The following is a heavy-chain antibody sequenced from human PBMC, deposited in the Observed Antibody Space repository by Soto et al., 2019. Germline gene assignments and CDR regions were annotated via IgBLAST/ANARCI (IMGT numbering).Heavy chain of an antibody. V-gene: IGHV5-10-1*01. CDR2: IDPSDSQT. D-gene: IGHD2-21*01. CDR3: SILVNTAINRADF. J-gene: IGHJ4*02. CDR1: GYTFSTYS. Sequence: GESLKISCKASGYTFSTYSITWVREMPGKGLQWMGKIDPSDSQTNYSPSIQGHVTFSIDKSLTTAYLRWTSLEASDTAIYYCSILVNTAINRADFWGQGTQVTVSS.